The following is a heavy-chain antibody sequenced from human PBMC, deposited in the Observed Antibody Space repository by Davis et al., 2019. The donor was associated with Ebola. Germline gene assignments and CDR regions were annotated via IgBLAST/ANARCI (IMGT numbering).Heavy chain of an antibody. CDR1: GFTFSSYG. Sequence: ESLKISCAASGFTFSSYGMNWVRQAPGKGLEWVASISSSSHYIYQADSVKGRFTISRDNAKNSLYLQMNSLRAEDTAVYYCARDHVVVIDWGQGTLVTVSS. J-gene: IGHJ1*01. D-gene: IGHD2-21*01. CDR2: ISSSSHYI. CDR3: ARDHVVVID. V-gene: IGHV3-21*01.